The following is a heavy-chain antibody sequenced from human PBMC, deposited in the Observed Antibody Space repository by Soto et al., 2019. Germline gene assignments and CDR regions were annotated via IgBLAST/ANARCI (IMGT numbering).Heavy chain of an antibody. J-gene: IGHJ6*02. D-gene: IGHD4-17*01. CDR1: GGTFSSYA. Sequence: QVQLVQSGAEVKKPGSSVKVSCKASGGTFSSYAISWVRQAPGQGLEWMGGIIPIFGTANYAQKFQGRVTSTADESTRTAYMELSSLRSEDTAVYYCAFARDPFDGDSNPYYYYGMDVWGQGTTVTVSS. CDR2: IIPIFGTA. CDR3: AFARDPFDGDSNPYYYYGMDV. V-gene: IGHV1-69*01.